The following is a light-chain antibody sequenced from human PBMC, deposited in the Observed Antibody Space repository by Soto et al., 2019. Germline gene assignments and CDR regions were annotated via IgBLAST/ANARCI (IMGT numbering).Light chain of an antibody. V-gene: IGKV1-33*01. CDR3: QQYDSVFT. Sequence: DIQVTQSPSSLSASVGCRVTITCQASQGITNYLNWYQQKPGKAPKLLIYGASNLETGVPSRFSGSGSGTDFTFTISSLQAEDIATYFCQQYDSVFTFGQGTRLEIK. CDR2: GAS. J-gene: IGKJ5*01. CDR1: QGITNY.